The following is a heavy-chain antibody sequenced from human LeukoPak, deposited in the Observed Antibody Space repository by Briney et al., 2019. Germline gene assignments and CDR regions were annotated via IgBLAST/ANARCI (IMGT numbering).Heavy chain of an antibody. D-gene: IGHD3-22*01. J-gene: IGHJ4*02. CDR2: ISGSGGST. Sequence: GGSLRLSCAASGFTFSTYAMSWVRQAPGKGLEWVSTISGSGGSTYYADSVKGRFTISRDNSKNTLYLQMNSLRAEDTAVYYCAKASPKLNYYDSSGLLDWGQGTLVTVSS. V-gene: IGHV3-23*01. CDR3: AKASPKLNYYDSSGLLD. CDR1: GFTFSTYA.